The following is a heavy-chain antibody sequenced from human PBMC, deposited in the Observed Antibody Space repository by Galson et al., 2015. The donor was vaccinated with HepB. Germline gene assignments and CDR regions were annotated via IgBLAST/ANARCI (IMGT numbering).Heavy chain of an antibody. CDR2: IYPGDSDT. CDR1: GYSFTSYW. Sequence: QSGAEVKKPGESLKISCKGSGYSFTSYWIGWVRQMPGKGLEWMGIIYPGDSDTRYSPSFQGQVTISADKSISTAYLQWCSLKASDTAMYYCARHPVGYGDYGVAFDIWGQGTMVTVSS. J-gene: IGHJ3*02. V-gene: IGHV5-51*01. CDR3: ARHPVGYGDYGVAFDI. D-gene: IGHD4-17*01.